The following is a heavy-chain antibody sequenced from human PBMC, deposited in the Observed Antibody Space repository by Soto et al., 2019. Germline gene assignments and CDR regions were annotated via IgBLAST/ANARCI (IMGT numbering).Heavy chain of an antibody. CDR2: INPQTGGT. J-gene: IGHJ6*02. CDR3: ARERYQVISDGMDV. Sequence: QVQLVQSGAEVKTPGASVRVSCKASGYTFTGYYIHWVREAPGQGLEWMGWINPQTGGTSYGQKFQGRVTLSRDTSINTAYLELSRLRFDDAAVYFCARERYQVISDGMDVWGQGTTVNVSS. V-gene: IGHV1-2*02. CDR1: GYTFTGYY. D-gene: IGHD2-2*01.